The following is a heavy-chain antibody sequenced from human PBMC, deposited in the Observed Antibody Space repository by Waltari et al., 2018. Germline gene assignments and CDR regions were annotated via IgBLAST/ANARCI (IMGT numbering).Heavy chain of an antibody. Sequence: EMQLLESGGGLEQPGGSLSLSCAGSGFTFSSYAITWVRQAPGRGLEWVSTISGRGDSTYYADSVQGRFIVSREDSKKTVFLQMNSLRVEDTAMYFCAKDTLSYSQNWGQGIMVTVSS. J-gene: IGHJ4*02. CDR2: ISGRGDST. CDR1: GFTFSSYA. CDR3: AKDTLSYSQN. D-gene: IGHD3-16*01. V-gene: IGHV3-23*01.